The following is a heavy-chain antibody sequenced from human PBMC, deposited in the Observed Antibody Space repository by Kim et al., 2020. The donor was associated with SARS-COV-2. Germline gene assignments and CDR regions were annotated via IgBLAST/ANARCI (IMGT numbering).Heavy chain of an antibody. D-gene: IGHD2-15*01. Sequence: QGRVTITRDTSASTAYMELSSLRSEDTAVYYCVRSCSGGSCYHRIKYFDYWGQGTLVTVSS. CDR3: VRSCSGGSCYHRIKYFDY. J-gene: IGHJ4*02. V-gene: IGHV1-3*01.